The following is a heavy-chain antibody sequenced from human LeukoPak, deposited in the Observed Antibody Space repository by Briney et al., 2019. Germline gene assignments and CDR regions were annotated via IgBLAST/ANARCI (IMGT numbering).Heavy chain of an antibody. V-gene: IGHV3-23*01. CDR1: GFTVSSTY. D-gene: IGHD3-10*01. Sequence: GGSLRLSCAASGFTVSSTYMSWVRQAPGKGLEWVSAISGSGGSTYYADFVKGRFTISRDNSKNTLYLQMNSLRAEDTAVYYCAKSRQYYYGSGSYRGNWFDPWGQGTLVTVSS. CDR3: AKSRQYYYGSGSYRGNWFDP. J-gene: IGHJ5*02. CDR2: ISGSGGST.